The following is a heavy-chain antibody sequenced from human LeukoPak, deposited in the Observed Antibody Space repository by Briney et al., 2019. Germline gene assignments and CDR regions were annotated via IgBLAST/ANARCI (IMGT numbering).Heavy chain of an antibody. CDR1: GFTVSSNY. CDR2: IYSGGRT. J-gene: IGHJ4*02. V-gene: IGHV3-53*01. D-gene: IGHD3-22*01. Sequence: GGSLRLSCAASGFTVSSNYMSWVRQAPGKGLEWVSVIYSGGRTYYADSVKGRFTISRDDSKKTLYLQMNSLRAEDTAVYYCARGPIRGYYYDGRGYPGLSYFDYWGQGTLVTVSS. CDR3: ARGPIRGYYYDGRGYPGLSYFDY.